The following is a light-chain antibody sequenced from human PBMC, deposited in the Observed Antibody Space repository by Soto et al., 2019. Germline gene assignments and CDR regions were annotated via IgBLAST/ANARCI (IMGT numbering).Light chain of an antibody. CDR1: SSNIGSNY. V-gene: IGLV1-47*01. CDR2: RNN. J-gene: IGLJ2*01. Sequence: QSVLTQPPSASGTPGQRVTISCPGSSSNIGSNYVYWYQQLPGTAPKLLIYRNNQRPSGVPDRFSGSKSGTSASLAISGLRSEDEADYYCAAWDDSLRGVFGGGTKLTVL. CDR3: AAWDDSLRGV.